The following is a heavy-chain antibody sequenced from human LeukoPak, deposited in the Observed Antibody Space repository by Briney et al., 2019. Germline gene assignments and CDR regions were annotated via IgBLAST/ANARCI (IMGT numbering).Heavy chain of an antibody. J-gene: IGHJ1*01. Sequence: ASVKVSCKASGYTFTSYGISWVRQAPGQGLEWMGIINPSGGSTSYAQKFQGRVTMTRDTSTSTVYMELSSLRSEDTAVYYCARDGSSTIQHWGQGTLVTVSS. CDR1: GYTFTSYG. CDR2: INPSGGST. D-gene: IGHD5/OR15-5a*01. CDR3: ARDGSSTIQH. V-gene: IGHV1-46*01.